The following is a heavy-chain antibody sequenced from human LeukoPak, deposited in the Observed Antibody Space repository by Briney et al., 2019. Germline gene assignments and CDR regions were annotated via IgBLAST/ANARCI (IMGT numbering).Heavy chain of an antibody. CDR3: ANLRGSYYYFDY. Sequence: ASVKVSCKVSGYTLTELSMHWVRQAPGKGLEWMGGFDPEDGETIYAQKFQGRVTMTEDTSTDTAYMELSSLRSEDTAVYYCANLRGSYYYFDYWGQGTLVTVSS. V-gene: IGHV1-24*01. D-gene: IGHD1-26*01. J-gene: IGHJ4*02. CDR2: FDPEDGET. CDR1: GYTLTELS.